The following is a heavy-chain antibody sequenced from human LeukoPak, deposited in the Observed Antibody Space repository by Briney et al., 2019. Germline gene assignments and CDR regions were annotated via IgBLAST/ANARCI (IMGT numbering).Heavy chain of an antibody. J-gene: IGHJ5*02. CDR2: ISGSGGST. V-gene: IGHV3-23*01. Sequence: PGGSLRLSCVASGFTFTNFAMSWVRQAPGKGLDWVSGISGSGGSTYYADSVEGRFTISRDNSKNRLYLQMNSLRAEDSAVYYCAKDRWVLGFDPWGQGTLVTVSS. CDR3: AKDRWVLGFDP. D-gene: IGHD4/OR15-4a*01. CDR1: GFTFTNFA.